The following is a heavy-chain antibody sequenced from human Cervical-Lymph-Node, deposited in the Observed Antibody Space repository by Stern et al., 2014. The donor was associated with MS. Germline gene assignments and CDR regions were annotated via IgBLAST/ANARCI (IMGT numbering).Heavy chain of an antibody. CDR1: GVSISSGGYY. CDR2: IYNSGST. CDR3: ASGGPNYDSSGYYYFDF. D-gene: IGHD3-22*01. Sequence: QVQLHESGPGLVKPSQTLSLTCTVSGVSISSGGYYWSWIRQHPGKGLEWLGDIYNSGSTYYHPSLKSRVTISLDTAKNQFSLKLSSVTAADTAVYHCASGGPNYDSSGYYYFDFWGQGALVTVSS. J-gene: IGHJ4*02. V-gene: IGHV4-31*03.